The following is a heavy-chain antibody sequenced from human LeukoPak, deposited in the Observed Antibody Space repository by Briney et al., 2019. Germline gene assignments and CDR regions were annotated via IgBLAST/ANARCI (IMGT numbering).Heavy chain of an antibody. V-gene: IGHV1-46*01. CDR2: INPSGGST. CDR1: GYTFTSYY. D-gene: IGHD3-22*01. Sequence: ASVKVSCKASGYTFTSYYMHWVRQAPGQGLEWMGIINPSGGSTSYAQKFQGRVTMTRDTSTSTVYMELRSLRSDDTAVYYCARDDYYDSSGYYYVADYWGQGTLVTVSS. CDR3: ARDDYYDSSGYYYVADY. J-gene: IGHJ4*02.